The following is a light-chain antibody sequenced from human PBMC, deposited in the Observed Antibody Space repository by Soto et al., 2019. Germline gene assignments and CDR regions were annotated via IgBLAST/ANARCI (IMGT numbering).Light chain of an antibody. Sequence: AIRMTQSPSSLSASTGDRVTITCRASQGISSYLAWYQQKPGKAPELLIYAASTLQSGVPSRFSGSGSGTEFTLSISSLQPDDFATYYCHQYNSYWTFGQGTKVDIK. CDR2: AAS. CDR1: QGISSY. J-gene: IGKJ1*01. V-gene: IGKV1-8*01. CDR3: HQYNSYWT.